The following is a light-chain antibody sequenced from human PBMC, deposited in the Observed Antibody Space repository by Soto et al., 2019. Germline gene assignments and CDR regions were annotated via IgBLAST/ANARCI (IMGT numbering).Light chain of an antibody. CDR2: EVS. J-gene: IGLJ2*01. CDR1: SSDVGGYKY. Sequence: QPALAQPASVSGSPGQSITISCTGTSSDVGGYKYVSWYQQHPAKAPKLMIFEVSNRPSGISNRFSGSKSGNTASLTISGLQAEDEADYYCSSYTSSSTLVFGGGTKVTVL. V-gene: IGLV2-14*01. CDR3: SSYTSSSTLV.